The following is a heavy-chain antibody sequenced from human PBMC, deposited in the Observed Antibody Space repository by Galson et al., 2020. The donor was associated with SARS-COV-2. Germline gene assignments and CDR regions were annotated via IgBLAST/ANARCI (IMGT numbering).Heavy chain of an antibody. J-gene: IGHJ3*02. CDR1: GFTFSSYW. CDR3: ARSYYDYLWGSHTAFDI. V-gene: IGHV3-74*01. D-gene: IGHD3-16*01. Sequence: GESLKISCAASGFTFSSYWMHWVRQAPGQGLVWVSRINTDGSTTTYADSVNGRFTISRDNAKNTLYLQMNSLRAEDTAVYYCARSYYDYLWGSHTAFDIWGQGTMVTFSS. CDR2: INTDGSTT.